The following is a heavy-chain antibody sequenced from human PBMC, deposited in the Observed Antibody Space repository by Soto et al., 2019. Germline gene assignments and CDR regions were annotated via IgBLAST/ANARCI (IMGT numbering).Heavy chain of an antibody. CDR3: ARGGIGDYDFWSGSQLSYYMDV. J-gene: IGHJ6*03. CDR1: GGSFSGYY. Sequence: PSETLSLTCAVYGGSFSGYYWSCIRQPPGKGLEWIGEINHSGSTNYNPSLKSRLTMSVDTSKNQFSLRLSSVTAADTAVYYCARGGIGDYDFWSGSQLSYYMDVWGKGTTVTVSS. CDR2: INHSGST. V-gene: IGHV4-34*01. D-gene: IGHD3-3*01.